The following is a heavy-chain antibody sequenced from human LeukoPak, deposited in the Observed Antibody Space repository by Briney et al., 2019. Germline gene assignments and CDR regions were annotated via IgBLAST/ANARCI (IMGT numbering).Heavy chain of an antibody. V-gene: IGHV3-11*01. J-gene: IGHJ4*02. D-gene: IGHD6-13*01. Sequence: GGSLRLSCAASGFTFKDYYFSWVRQAPGKGVGWVSFINVNGGAMYYADFVKGRFTISRDNAKSSLYLEMNSLRVEDTAVYYCARGPRILAAGSYYFDYWGQGSLVTVSS. CDR2: INVNGGAM. CDR3: ARGPRILAAGSYYFDY. CDR1: GFTFKDYY.